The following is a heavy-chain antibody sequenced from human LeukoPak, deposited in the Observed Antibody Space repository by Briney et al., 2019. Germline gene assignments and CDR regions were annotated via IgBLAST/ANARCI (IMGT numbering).Heavy chain of an antibody. D-gene: IGHD3-9*01. J-gene: IGHJ5*02. CDR3: ARDFRDDILTGYYWLDP. V-gene: IGHV1-69*06. Sequence: AASVKVSCKASGGTFSSYIISWVRQAPGQGLEWMGGIIPIFATANYAQKFQGRVTITADTSTSTAYMELSRLRSDDTAVYYCARDFRDDILTGYYWLDPWGQGTLVTVSS. CDR1: GGTFSSYI. CDR2: IIPIFATA.